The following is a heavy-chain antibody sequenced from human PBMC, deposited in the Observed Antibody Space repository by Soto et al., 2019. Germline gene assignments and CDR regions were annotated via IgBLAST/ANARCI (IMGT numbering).Heavy chain of an antibody. V-gene: IGHV3-11*01. Sequence: LRLSCAASGFTFSDYYMSWIRQAPGKGLEWVSYISSRGSTIYYAESVKGRFTISRDNAKNSLYLQMNSLRAEDTAVYYCARASSSGYYPYFDYWGQGTLVTVSS. J-gene: IGHJ4*02. CDR1: GFTFSDYY. CDR3: ARASSSGYYPYFDY. D-gene: IGHD3-22*01. CDR2: ISSRGSTI.